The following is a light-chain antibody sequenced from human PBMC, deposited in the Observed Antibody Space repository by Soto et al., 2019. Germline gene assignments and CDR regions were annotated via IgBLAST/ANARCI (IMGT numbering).Light chain of an antibody. J-gene: IGKJ4*01. V-gene: IGKV1-27*01. Sequence: IQMTQPPSSLSAFVGDRVTITCRASQDIGNFLAWYQQKPGKVPKLLIYAASTLQSGVPSRFSGSGSGTDFTLTISSLQPEDVATYYCQKCKVAPFTFGGGTKVDIK. CDR1: QDIGNF. CDR2: AAS. CDR3: QKCKVAPFT.